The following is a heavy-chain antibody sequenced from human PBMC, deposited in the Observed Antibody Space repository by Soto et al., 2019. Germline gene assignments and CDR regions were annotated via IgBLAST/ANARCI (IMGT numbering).Heavy chain of an antibody. D-gene: IGHD5-18*01. CDR3: AIGRGYSVNRGKNQYNWFDP. CDR2: INDKGST. CDR1: GSFFSGHY. J-gene: IGHJ5*01. Sequence: SESLSLTFDAYGSFFSGHYWSWIRQPPGKGLKWIGEINDKGSTNCNPSLKSRVSKSVDTSKNKFSLKLSSVTAADTAVYYCAIGRGYSVNRGKNQYNWFDPWGQGTLVTVS. V-gene: IGHV4-34*01.